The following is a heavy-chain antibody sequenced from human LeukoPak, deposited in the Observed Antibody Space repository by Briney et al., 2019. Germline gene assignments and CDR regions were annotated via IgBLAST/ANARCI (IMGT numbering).Heavy chain of an antibody. CDR1: RFTFSDFY. V-gene: IGHV3-11*01. J-gene: IGHJ4*02. CDR2: ISDSGTTT. Sequence: PGGSLRLSCAAPRFTFSDFYMSSFSDFYMSWIRQAPGKGLEWVSYISDSGTTTYYADSVKGRFTISRDNAKNSLYLQMNSLRAEDTAVYYCARDPGGYRYVFDYWGQGTLVTVSS. D-gene: IGHD3-16*02. CDR3: ARDPGGYRYVFDY.